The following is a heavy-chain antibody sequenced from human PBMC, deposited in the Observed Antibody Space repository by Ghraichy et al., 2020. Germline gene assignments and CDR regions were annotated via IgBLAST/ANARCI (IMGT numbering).Heavy chain of an antibody. CDR3: ARGKGSV. J-gene: IGHJ6*02. CDR2: IKQDGSEK. V-gene: IGHV3-7*03. CDR1: GFSFSSYW. Sequence: GESLNISCAASGFSFSSYWMGWVRQAPEKGLEWVANIKQDGSEKFFVDSVKGRFTISRDNAKKSLWLQMNNLRGDDTAVYYCARGKGSVWGQGTTVTVSS. D-gene: IGHD3-10*01.